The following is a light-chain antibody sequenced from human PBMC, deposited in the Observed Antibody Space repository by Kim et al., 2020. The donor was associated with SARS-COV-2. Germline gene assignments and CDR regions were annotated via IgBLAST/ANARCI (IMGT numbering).Light chain of an antibody. V-gene: IGKV1-39*01. CDR2: AAS. CDR1: QSISTF. Sequence: DIQMTQSPSSLSASVGDRVTITCRTSQSISTFLNWYQQKPGKAPKVLIYAASTLQSGVPSRFTGSGSGTDFTLTINSLQPEDFATYYCQQSHSTPITFGQGTRLEIK. CDR3: QQSHSTPIT. J-gene: IGKJ5*01.